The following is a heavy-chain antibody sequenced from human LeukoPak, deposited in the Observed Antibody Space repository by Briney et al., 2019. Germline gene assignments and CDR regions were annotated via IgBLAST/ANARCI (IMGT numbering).Heavy chain of an antibody. Sequence: SETLSLTCTVSGGSISSYYWSWLRQPAGKGLEWIGRIYTSGSTNHNPSLKSRVTMSVDTSKNQFSLKLSSVTAADTAVYYCARDYDSGDYFDYWGQGTLVTVSS. CDR2: IYTSGST. CDR3: ARDYDSGDYFDY. J-gene: IGHJ4*02. D-gene: IGHD3-22*01. CDR1: GGSISSYY. V-gene: IGHV4-4*07.